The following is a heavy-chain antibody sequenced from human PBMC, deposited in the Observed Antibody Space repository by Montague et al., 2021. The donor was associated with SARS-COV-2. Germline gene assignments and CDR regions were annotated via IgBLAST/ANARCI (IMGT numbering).Heavy chain of an antibody. CDR3: ARDRGRYFDSGSYNWLDS. CDR1: GGSISSFY. V-gene: IGHV4-59*01. J-gene: IGHJ5*01. Sequence: SETLSLTCTVSGGSISSFYWSWFRQPPGKGLEWIGYISDSGSTNYNPSLTSRVTMSVDTSKNQFSLNLKSVTAADTAVYYCARDRGRYFDSGSYNWLDSWGQGTLVTVSS. D-gene: IGHD3-10*01. CDR2: ISDSGST.